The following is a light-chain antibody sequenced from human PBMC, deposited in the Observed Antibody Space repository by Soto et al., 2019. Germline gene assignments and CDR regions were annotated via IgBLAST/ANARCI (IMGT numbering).Light chain of an antibody. CDR1: QSVLYSSDNKNY. CDR2: WAS. J-gene: IGKJ4*01. CDR3: QQYYTTLT. Sequence: DIVMTQSPDSLAVSLGERATINCKSSQSVLYSSDNKNYLDWYQQKPGQPPKLLIYWASTRDSVVPDRFSGSGSGADFTLTISSLQAEDVAVYYCQQYYTTLTFGGGTRVEIK. V-gene: IGKV4-1*01.